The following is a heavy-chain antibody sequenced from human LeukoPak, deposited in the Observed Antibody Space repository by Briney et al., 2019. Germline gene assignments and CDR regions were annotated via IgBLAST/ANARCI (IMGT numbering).Heavy chain of an antibody. V-gene: IGHV3-23*01. Sequence: PGGSLRLSCAASGFTFSGYAMSWVRQAPGKGLEWVSAISGSGGSTYYADSVKGRFTISRDNSKNTLYLQMNSLRAEDTAVYYCARKPTRDYYDSSGYYLRWGQGTLVTVSS. D-gene: IGHD3-22*01. CDR2: ISGSGGST. CDR1: GFTFSGYA. J-gene: IGHJ4*02. CDR3: ARKPTRDYYDSSGYYLR.